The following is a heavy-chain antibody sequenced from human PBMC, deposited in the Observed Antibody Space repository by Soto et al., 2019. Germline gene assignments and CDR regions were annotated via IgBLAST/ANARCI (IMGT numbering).Heavy chain of an antibody. CDR1: GGSFSGYY. CDR2: INHSGST. D-gene: IGHD2-15*01. J-gene: IGHJ5*02. Sequence: PSETLSLTCAVYGGSFSGYYWSWIRQPPGKGLEWIGEINHSGSTNYNPSLKSRVTISVDTSKNQFSLKLSSVTAADTAVYYCARGGTDIVVVVAASNWFDPWGQGTLVTVSS. V-gene: IGHV4-34*01. CDR3: ARGGTDIVVVVAASNWFDP.